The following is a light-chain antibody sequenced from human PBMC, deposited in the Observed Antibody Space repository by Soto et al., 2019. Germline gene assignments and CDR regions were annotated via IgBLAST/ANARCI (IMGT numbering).Light chain of an antibody. J-gene: IGKJ2*01. V-gene: IGKV3-20*01. CDR2: GAS. Sequence: EIVLTQSPGTLSLSPGERATLSCRASQSVSSSYLAWYQQKAGQAPRLLIYGASSRATGIPDRFSGSGSGTDFTLTISRLEAEDFAVYYCQQYGNSPPYTFGQGTKLEIK. CDR1: QSVSSSY. CDR3: QQYGNSPPYT.